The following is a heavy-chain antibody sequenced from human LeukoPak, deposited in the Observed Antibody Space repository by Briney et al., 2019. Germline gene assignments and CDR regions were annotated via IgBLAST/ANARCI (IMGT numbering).Heavy chain of an antibody. CDR1: GGSFSGYY. CDR2: INHSGST. V-gene: IGHV4-34*01. D-gene: IGHD3-10*01. Sequence: SETLSLTCAVYGGSFSGYYWSWIRQPPGKGLEWIGEINHSGSTNYNPSLKSRVTISVDTSKNQFSLKLSSVTAADTAVYYCARDSSTMVRGYTLWGQGTLVTVSS. CDR3: ARDSSTMVRGYTL. J-gene: IGHJ4*02.